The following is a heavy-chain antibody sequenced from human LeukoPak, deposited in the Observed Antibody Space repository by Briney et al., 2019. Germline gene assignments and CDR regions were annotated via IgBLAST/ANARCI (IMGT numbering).Heavy chain of an antibody. CDR2: IYYSGST. J-gene: IGHJ4*02. CDR1: GGSISSNSYY. Sequence: PSETLSLTCAVSGGSISSNSYYWGWIRQPPGKGLEWIGSIYYSGSTYYNPSLKSRVTISVDTSRNQFSLKLNSVTAADTAVYYCATTTIRLGYWGQGTLVTVSP. D-gene: IGHD1-26*01. V-gene: IGHV4-39*01. CDR3: ATTTIRLGY.